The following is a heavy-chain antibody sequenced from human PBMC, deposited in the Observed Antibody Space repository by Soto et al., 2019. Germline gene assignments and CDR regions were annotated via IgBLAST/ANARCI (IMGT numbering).Heavy chain of an antibody. CDR2: TYYRSRRYS. CDR3: ARSEEDSDYYYYGMDV. CDR1: GDTFSSNSVA. J-gene: IGHJ6*02. D-gene: IGHD2-15*01. V-gene: IGHV6-1*01. Sequence: PSETLSLTGVGSGDTFSSNSVAWNWFMQSPSRGLEWLGRTYYRSRRYSDYAVSVRSRIDINADTSKNQVSLQLNSVTPEDTAVYYCARSEEDSDYYYYGMDVWGQGTTVTVSS.